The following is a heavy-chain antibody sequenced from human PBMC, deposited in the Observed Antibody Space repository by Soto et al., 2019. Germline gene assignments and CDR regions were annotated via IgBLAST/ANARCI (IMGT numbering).Heavy chain of an antibody. CDR1: GYTLTNYY. J-gene: IGHJ4*02. CDR3: VREHTDTGLFDY. CDR2: INPIGDGT. Sequence: ASVKVSCKASGYTLTNYYMHWVRQAPGQGLEWMGVINPIGDGTSYAQKIQGRVTVTRDTSTSTVYLDLSSLISEDTALYYCVREHTDTGLFDYWGQGTLVTVSS. D-gene: IGHD2-21*01. V-gene: IGHV1-46*01.